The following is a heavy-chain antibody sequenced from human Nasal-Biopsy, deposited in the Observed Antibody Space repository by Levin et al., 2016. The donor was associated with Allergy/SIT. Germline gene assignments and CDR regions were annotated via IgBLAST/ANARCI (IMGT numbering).Heavy chain of an antibody. D-gene: IGHD5-24*01. CDR1: GFTFSNYA. J-gene: IGHJ6*02. V-gene: IGHV3-23*01. CDR3: AKGRPYNKNGLDV. Sequence: GESLKISCAASGFTFSNYAMSWVRQAPGKGLEWVSGISDSGAGTYYADSVKGRFTISRDNSKNTLYLQMNSLRAEDTAVYHCAKGRPYNKNGLDVVGPKGPAVTVSS. CDR2: ISDSGAGT.